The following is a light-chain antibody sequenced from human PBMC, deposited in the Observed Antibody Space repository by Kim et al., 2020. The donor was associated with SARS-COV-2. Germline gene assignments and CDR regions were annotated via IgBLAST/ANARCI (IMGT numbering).Light chain of an antibody. J-gene: IGKJ2*01. Sequence: VIWMTQSPSLLSASTGDRVTISCRVSQDIANYLAWYQQKPGKAPDLLIFGASTLHGGVPSRFSGTGFGTDFTLTISGLQSEDYATYYCQQYHSYPYTFGQGAKLEI. CDR2: GAS. CDR1: QDIANY. CDR3: QQYHSYPYT. V-gene: IGKV1D-8*03.